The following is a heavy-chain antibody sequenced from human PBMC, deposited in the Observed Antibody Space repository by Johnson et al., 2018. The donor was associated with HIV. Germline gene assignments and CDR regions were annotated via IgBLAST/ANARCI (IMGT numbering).Heavy chain of an antibody. Sequence: QVQLVESGGGVVQPGRSLRLSCAASGFTFSSYAMPWVRQAPGKGLEWGAVISYDGSNKYYADPVKGGFTISRDNSKNTLYLQMNNLRVEDTAVYYCARGPGGGEDALDIWGQGTMVTVSS. V-gene: IGHV3-30*14. CDR2: ISYDGSNK. CDR1: GFTFSSYA. D-gene: IGHD3-16*01. J-gene: IGHJ3*02. CDR3: ARGPGGGEDALDI.